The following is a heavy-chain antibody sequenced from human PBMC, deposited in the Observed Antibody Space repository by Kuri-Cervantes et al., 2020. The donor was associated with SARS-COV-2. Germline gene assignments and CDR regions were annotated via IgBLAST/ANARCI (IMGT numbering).Heavy chain of an antibody. CDR2: INPNSGGT. J-gene: IGHJ6*03. V-gene: IGHV1-2*02. CDR1: GYTFTGYY. Sequence: SVKVSCKASGYTFTGYYMHWVRQAPGQGLEWMGWINPNSGGTNYAQKFQGRVTMTRDTSISTAYMELSRLRSDDTAVYYCARPPADYYYMDVWGKGTTVTVSS. CDR3: ARPPADYYYMDV.